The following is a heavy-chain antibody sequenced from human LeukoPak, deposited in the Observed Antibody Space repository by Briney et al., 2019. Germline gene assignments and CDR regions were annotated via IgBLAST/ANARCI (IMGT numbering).Heavy chain of an antibody. Sequence: AGGSLRLSCAASGFTFDDYGMSWVRQAPGKGLEWVSGINWNGGSTGYADSVKGRFTISRDNAKNSLYLQMNSLGAEDTALYYCARGNYYDSSGYLYYWGQGTLVTVSS. D-gene: IGHD3-22*01. CDR3: ARGNYYDSSGYLYY. V-gene: IGHV3-20*04. J-gene: IGHJ4*02. CDR2: INWNGGST. CDR1: GFTFDDYG.